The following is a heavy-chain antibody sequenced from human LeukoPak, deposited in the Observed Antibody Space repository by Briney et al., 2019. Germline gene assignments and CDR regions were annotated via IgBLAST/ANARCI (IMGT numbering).Heavy chain of an antibody. V-gene: IGHV3-30*02. CDR3: AKAEYQLIYNGEYLDY. Sequence: GGSLRLSCAASGFTFSSYGMHWVRQAPGKGLEWVACIRYDGSNKYYADSVKGRFTISRDNSKNTLYLQMNSLRAEAAAVYYCAKAEYQLIYNGEYLDYWGQGTLVTVSS. D-gene: IGHD2-2*02. CDR1: GFTFSSYG. J-gene: IGHJ4*02. CDR2: IRYDGSNK.